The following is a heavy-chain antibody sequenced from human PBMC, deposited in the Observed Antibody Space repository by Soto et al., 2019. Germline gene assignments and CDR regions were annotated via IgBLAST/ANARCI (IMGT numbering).Heavy chain of an antibody. J-gene: IGHJ4*02. V-gene: IGHV1-69*16. CDR1: GGTFGRYT. D-gene: IGHD1-26*01. CDR2: ILPVLGNT. Sequence: QVQLVQSGPQVKKPGSSVKVSCTASGGTFGRYTISWVRHAPGQGLEWMGGILPVLGNTNVAQRFQDRLTFTAAESTSTAYLELSRLRPEDTAVYYCARGSVVLPGTNAPCAHWGQGILVTVSS. CDR3: ARGSVVLPGTNAPCAH.